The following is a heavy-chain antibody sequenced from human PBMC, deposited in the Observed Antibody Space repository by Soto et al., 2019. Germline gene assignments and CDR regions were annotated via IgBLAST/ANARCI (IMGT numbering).Heavy chain of an antibody. CDR2: VYYSGTT. D-gene: IGHD4-17*01. CDR3: ARTTAVPNTLRSRYFFDY. J-gene: IGHJ4*02. CDR1: GGSVSNKTYY. Sequence: QVQLQESGPGLLKPSETLSLTCSVSGGSVSNKTYYWSWIRQPPGKRLEWIGYVYYSGTTNYNPSLQRRVTISVDLSQNQFSLRLSSVTTADTALYYCARTTAVPNTLRSRYFFDYWGQVTLVTVSS. V-gene: IGHV4-61*01.